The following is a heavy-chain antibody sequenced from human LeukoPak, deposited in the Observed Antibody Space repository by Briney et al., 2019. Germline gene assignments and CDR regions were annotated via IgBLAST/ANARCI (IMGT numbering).Heavy chain of an antibody. CDR3: ARDHALFDY. V-gene: IGHV1-46*01. CDR1: GYTFSSYY. J-gene: IGHJ4*02. CDR2: INPSGGST. Sequence: ASVKVSCKASGYTFSSYYMHWVRQAPGQGLEWMGIINPSGGSTNYAQKFQGRVTMTRDTSTSTVYMELSGLRSEDTAVYYCARDHALFDYWGQGTLVTVSS.